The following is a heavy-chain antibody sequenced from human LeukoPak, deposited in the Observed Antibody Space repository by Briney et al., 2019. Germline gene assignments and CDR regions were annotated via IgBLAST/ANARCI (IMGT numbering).Heavy chain of an antibody. D-gene: IGHD2-2*01. CDR3: ARARVPIVVVPAALNY. CDR2: IIPIFGTA. CDR1: GGTFSSYA. Sequence: SSVKVSCKASGGTFSSYAISWVRQAAGQGLEWMGGIIPIFGTANYAHKFQGRGKITADESTSTAYMELSSLRSENTAVYYCARARVPIVVVPAALNYWGQGTLVTVSS. J-gene: IGHJ4*02. V-gene: IGHV1-69*13.